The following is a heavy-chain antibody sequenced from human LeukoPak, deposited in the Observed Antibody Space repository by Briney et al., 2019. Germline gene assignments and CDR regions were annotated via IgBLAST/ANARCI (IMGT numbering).Heavy chain of an antibody. CDR1: GGSISISNW. D-gene: IGHD3-3*01. V-gene: IGHV4-4*02. J-gene: IGHJ4*02. CDR3: AREGGFYRPLDY. CDR2: VHLDGRT. Sequence: PSETLSLTCAVSGGSISISNWWSWVRQPPGKGLEWIGEVHLDGRTNYNPSLKSRLTMSVDLSENHVSLKLTSVTAADTAVYYCAREGGFYRPLDYSGQGTLVTVSS.